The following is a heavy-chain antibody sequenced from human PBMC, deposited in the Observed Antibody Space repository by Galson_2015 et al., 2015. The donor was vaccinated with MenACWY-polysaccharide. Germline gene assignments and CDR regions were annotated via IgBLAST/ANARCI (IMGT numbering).Heavy chain of an antibody. CDR3: AKDLRVPAVIGGMDV. D-gene: IGHD2-2*01. V-gene: IGHV3-23*01. CDR1: GFTFSGYA. Sequence: SVRLSCAASGFTFSGYAMRWVRQAPGKGLEWVSVISGSGGTTYYADSVKGRFTISRDNSKNTLVLQMNSLRAEDTATYHCAKDLRVPAVIGGMDVWGQGTTVTVSS. CDR2: ISGSGGTT. J-gene: IGHJ6*02.